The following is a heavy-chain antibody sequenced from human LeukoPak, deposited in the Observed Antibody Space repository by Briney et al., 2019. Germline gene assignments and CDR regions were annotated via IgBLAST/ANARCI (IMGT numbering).Heavy chain of an antibody. CDR1: GFTFTNFW. CDR2: INEDGSVK. J-gene: IGHJ5*02. Sequence: GGSLRLSCAASGFTFTNFWMMWVRQAPGKGLQWVANINEDGSVKYYVGSVEGRFTISRDNAKNSVYLQMNSLRGEDTGVYYCASSNYSSSSSWGQGTLVTVSS. V-gene: IGHV3-7*01. D-gene: IGHD4-11*01. CDR3: ASSNYSSSSS.